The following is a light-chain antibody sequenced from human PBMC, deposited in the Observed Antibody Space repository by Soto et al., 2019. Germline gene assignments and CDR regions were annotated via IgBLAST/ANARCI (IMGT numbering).Light chain of an antibody. V-gene: IGKV3-20*01. CDR2: GAS. CDR3: QQYGSSPPWT. Sequence: EMVLTQSPGTLSLSPGERATLFRGASESVSRSFLAWYQQTPGQAPRLLIYGASSRATGIPDRFSGSGSGTDFTLTISRLEPEDFAVYYCQQYGSSPPWTFGQGTKVEIK. CDR1: ESVSRSF. J-gene: IGKJ1*01.